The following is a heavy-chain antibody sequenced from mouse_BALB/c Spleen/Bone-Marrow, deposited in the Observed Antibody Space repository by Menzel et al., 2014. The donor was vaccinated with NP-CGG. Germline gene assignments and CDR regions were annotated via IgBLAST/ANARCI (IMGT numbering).Heavy chain of an antibody. CDR2: IGPSTGHT. V-gene: IGHV1-7*01. J-gene: IGHJ3*01. Sequence: QVQLQQSGAELAKPGASVKMSCKASGFPFTTYWMHWFKQRPGQGLEWIGYIGPSTGHTEYNQNFKDKATLTADKSSSTAYMQLSIQTSEDSAVYYCTRRFRCDKEFAYWGQGTLVTVSA. CDR3: TRRFRCDKEFAY. CDR1: GFPFTTYW. D-gene: IGHD2-14*01.